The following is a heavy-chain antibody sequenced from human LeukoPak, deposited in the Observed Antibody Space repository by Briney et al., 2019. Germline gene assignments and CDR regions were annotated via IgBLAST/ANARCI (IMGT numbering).Heavy chain of an antibody. D-gene: IGHD3-3*01. J-gene: IGHJ6*03. Sequence: ASVKVSCKASGYTFTSYDINWVRQATGQGLEWMGWMNPNSGNTGYAQKFQGRVTITRNTSISTAYMELSSLRSEDTAVYYCARAPTYYDFWTAPEYYMDVWGKGTTVTVSS. CDR3: ARAPTYYDFWTAPEYYMDV. CDR1: GYTFTSYD. CDR2: MNPNSGNT. V-gene: IGHV1-8*03.